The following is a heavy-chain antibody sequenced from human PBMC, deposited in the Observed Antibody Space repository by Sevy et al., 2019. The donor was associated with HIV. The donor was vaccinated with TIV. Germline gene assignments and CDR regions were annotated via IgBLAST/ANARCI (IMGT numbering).Heavy chain of an antibody. CDR2: IYPGDSDT. CDR1: GYSITSYW. V-gene: IGHV5-51*01. D-gene: IGHD2-15*01. J-gene: IGHJ3*02. CDR3: ARHWPGEDIVVEVAALAFDM. Sequence: GESLKISCKGSGYSITSYWIGWVRQMPGKGLEWMGIIYPGDSDTRYSPSFQGQVTISADKSISTAYLQWSSLKASDTAMYYCARHWPGEDIVVEVAALAFDMWGQGTMVTVSS.